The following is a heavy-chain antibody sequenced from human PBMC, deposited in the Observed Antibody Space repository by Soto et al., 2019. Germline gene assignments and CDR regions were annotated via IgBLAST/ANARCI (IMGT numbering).Heavy chain of an antibody. CDR2: IRSKAYGGTT. CDR1: GFTFGDYA. J-gene: IGHJ4*02. D-gene: IGHD3-22*01. Sequence: PGGSLRLSCTASGFTFGDYAMSWVRQAPGKGLEWVGFIRSKAYGGTTEYAAPVKGRFTISRDDSKSIAYLRMNSLKTEDTAVYYCTREYDSSTLGVLYWRQGTLVTVSS. CDR3: TREYDSSTLGVLY. V-gene: IGHV3-49*04.